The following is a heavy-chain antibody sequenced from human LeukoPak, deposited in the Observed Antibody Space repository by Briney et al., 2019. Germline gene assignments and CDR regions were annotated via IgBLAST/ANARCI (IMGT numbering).Heavy chain of an antibody. CDR3: ATGKYCSGGSCSWDY. CDR1: GFTFSSYA. V-gene: IGHV3-30-3*01. Sequence: GRSLRLSCAASGFTFSSYAMHWVRQAPGKGLEWVAVISYDGSNKYYADSVKGQFTISRDNSKNTLYLQMNSLRAEDTAVYYCATGKYCSGGSCSWDYWGQGTLVTVSS. CDR2: ISYDGSNK. D-gene: IGHD2-15*01. J-gene: IGHJ4*02.